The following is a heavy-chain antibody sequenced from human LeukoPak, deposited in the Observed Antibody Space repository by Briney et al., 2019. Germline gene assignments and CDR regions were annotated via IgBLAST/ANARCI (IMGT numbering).Heavy chain of an antibody. J-gene: IGHJ6*02. Sequence: GASVKVSCKASGYTFTSCGISWVRQAPGQGLEWMGWISAYNGNTNYAQKLQGRVTMTTDTSTGTAYMELRSLRSDDTAVYYCAGDPNYYSGMDVWGQGTTVTVSS. CDR3: AGDPNYYSGMDV. V-gene: IGHV1-18*01. CDR1: GYTFTSCG. CDR2: ISAYNGNT.